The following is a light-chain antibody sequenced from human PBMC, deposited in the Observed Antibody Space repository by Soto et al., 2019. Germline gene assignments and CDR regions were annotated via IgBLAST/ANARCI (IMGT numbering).Light chain of an antibody. V-gene: IGLV2-14*01. J-gene: IGLJ2*01. Sequence: QSVLTQPASVSGSPGQSITISCTGTSSDVGGYNYVSWYQQHPGKAPKLMIYDVSNRPSGVSNRFSGSKSGNTASLTISGLQAEDEAAYYCNSYTSSSVVFGGGTKLTVL. CDR2: DVS. CDR1: SSDVGGYNY. CDR3: NSYTSSSVV.